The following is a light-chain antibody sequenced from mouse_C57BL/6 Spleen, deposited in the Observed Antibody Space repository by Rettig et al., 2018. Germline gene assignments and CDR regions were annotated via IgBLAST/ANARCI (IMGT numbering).Light chain of an antibody. CDR1: SSVSY. Sequence: QIGLTQFPAIMSASPGEKVTITCSASSSVSYMHWFQQKPGTSPKLWIYSTSNLASGVPARFSGSGSGTSYSLTISRMEAEDAATYYCQQRNTFPFTFGSGTKLEIK. CDR2: STS. J-gene: IGKJ4*01. V-gene: IGKV4-57*01. CDR3: QQRNTFPFT.